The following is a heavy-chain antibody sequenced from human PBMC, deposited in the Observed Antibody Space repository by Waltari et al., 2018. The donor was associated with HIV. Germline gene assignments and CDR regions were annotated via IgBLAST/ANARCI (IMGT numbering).Heavy chain of an antibody. D-gene: IGHD3-3*01. J-gene: IGHJ4*02. CDR1: GFSFSKYW. Sequence: ASGFSFSKYWMAWVRQAPGKGLEWVANIKQDGSEKFYVDSVRGRFSISRDNANNSLYLQLRDLRAEDTAFYFCARDQYYDFWSGYHTVGLDFWGQGTLVTVSS. V-gene: IGHV3-7*01. CDR2: IKQDGSEK. CDR3: ARDQYYDFWSGYHTVGLDF.